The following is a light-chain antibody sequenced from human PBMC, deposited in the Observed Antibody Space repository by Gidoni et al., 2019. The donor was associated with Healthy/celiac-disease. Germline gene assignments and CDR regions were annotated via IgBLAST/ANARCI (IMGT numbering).Light chain of an antibody. CDR3: AAWDDSLLGYV. CDR2: RNN. CDR1: RPNIGSNY. J-gene: IGLJ1*01. Sequence: QSVLTQPPSASGTPGQRVTISCSGSRPNIGSNYVYWYQQPPGTAPKLLIYRNNPRPSGVPDRFSRSQSGTSASLAISGLRSEDEADYYCAAWDDSLLGYVFGTGTKVTVL. V-gene: IGLV1-47*01.